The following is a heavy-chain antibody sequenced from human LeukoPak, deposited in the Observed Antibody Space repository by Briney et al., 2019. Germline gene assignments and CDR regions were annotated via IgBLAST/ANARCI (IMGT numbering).Heavy chain of an antibody. D-gene: IGHD3-10*01. Sequence: RRASVKVSCKASGYTFTGYYMHWVRQAPGQGRERMGWINPNSGGTNYAQKFQGWVTMTRDTSISTAYMELSRLRSDDTAVYYCARGRSATPPVDYWGQGTLVTVSS. CDR3: ARGRSATPPVDY. V-gene: IGHV1-2*04. CDR1: GYTFTGYY. CDR2: INPNSGGT. J-gene: IGHJ4*02.